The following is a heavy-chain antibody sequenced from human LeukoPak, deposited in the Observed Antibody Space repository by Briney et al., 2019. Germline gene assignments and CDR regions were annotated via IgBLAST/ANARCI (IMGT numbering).Heavy chain of an antibody. D-gene: IGHD5-12*01. CDR2: IYTSGST. CDR3: ARDLGGYDKRTNWFDP. CDR1: GGSISSYY. V-gene: IGHV4-4*07. Sequence: SETLSLTCTVSGGSISSYYWSWIRQPAGKGLEWIGRIYTSGSTNYNPSLKSRVTTSVDTSKNQFSLKLSSVTAADTAVYYCARDLGGYDKRTNWFDPWGQGTLVTVSS. J-gene: IGHJ5*02.